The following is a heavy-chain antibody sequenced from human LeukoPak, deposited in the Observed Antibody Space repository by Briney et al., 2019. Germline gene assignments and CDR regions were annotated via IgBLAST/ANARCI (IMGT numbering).Heavy chain of an antibody. Sequence: SETLSLTCTVSGGSISSYYWSWIRQPPRKGLEWIGYIYYSGSTNYNPSLKSRVTISVDTSKNQFSLKLSSVTAADTAVYYCARAPPLPFDPWGQGTLVTVSS. CDR2: IYYSGST. V-gene: IGHV4-59*01. J-gene: IGHJ5*02. CDR1: GGSISSYY. CDR3: ARAPPLPFDP.